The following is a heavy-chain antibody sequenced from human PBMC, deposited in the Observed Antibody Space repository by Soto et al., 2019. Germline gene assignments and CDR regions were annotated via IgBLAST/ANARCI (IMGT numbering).Heavy chain of an antibody. CDR1: GFTFSSYA. J-gene: IGHJ5*01. CDR3: AREYGDTNWFDP. CDR2: ISYDGSNK. Sequence: QVQLVESGGGVVQPGRSLRLSCAAAGFTFSSYAMHWVRQAPGKGLEWVAVISYDGSNKYYADSVKGRFTISRDNSKNTLYLQMNSLRAEDPAVYYCAREYGDTNWFDPWGQGTLVTVSS. V-gene: IGHV3-30-3*01. D-gene: IGHD3-9*01.